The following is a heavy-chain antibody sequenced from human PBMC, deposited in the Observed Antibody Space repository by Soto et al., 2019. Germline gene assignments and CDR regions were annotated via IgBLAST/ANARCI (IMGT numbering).Heavy chain of an antibody. CDR2: IDYSGST. J-gene: IGHJ4*02. CDR3: AREGSYHYFDF. Sequence: QVQLQESGPGLVKASQTLSLTCAVSGASLSRGGYYWSWIRQRPGKGPEWIGNIDYSGSTDYNPSLKSRVKISLDTSKNQFSLRLNSMTAADTAVYFCAREGSYHYFDFWGQGTLVT. D-gene: IGHD1-26*01. V-gene: IGHV4-31*11. CDR1: GASLSRGGYY.